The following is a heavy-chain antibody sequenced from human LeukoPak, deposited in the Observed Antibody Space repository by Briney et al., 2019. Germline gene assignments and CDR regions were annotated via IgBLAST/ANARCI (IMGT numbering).Heavy chain of an antibody. CDR3: ARQIKPYYDFWSGYYSGYYYYGMDV. D-gene: IGHD3-3*01. J-gene: IGHJ6*02. CDR1: GYSFTSYW. V-gene: IGHV5-51*01. CDR2: IYPGDSDT. Sequence: GESLKISCKGSGYSFTSYWIGWVRQMPGKGLEWMGTIYPGDSDTRYSPSFQGQVTISADKSISTAYLQWSSLKASDTAMYYCARQIKPYYDFWSGYYSGYYYYGMDVWGQGTTVTVSS.